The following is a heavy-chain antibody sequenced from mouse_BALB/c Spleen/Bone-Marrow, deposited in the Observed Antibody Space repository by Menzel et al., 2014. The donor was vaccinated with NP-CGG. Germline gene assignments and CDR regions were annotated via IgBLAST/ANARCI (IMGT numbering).Heavy chain of an antibody. CDR1: GYSITSGYS. D-gene: IGHD1-1*01. Sequence: EVQLQQSGPDLVKPSQSLSLTCTVTGYSITSGYSCHWIRQFPGNRLAWMGYIHYSGSTNYNPSLKSRISITRDTSKNQFFLQLNSVTTEDTATYYCAVTTVVARYAMDYWGQGTSVTVSS. V-gene: IGHV3-1*02. J-gene: IGHJ4*01. CDR2: IHYSGST. CDR3: AVTTVVARYAMDY.